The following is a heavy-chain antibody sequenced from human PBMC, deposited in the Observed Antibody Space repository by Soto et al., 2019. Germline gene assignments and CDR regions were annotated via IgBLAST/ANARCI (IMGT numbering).Heavy chain of an antibody. V-gene: IGHV4-30-4*01. Sequence: QVQLQESGPGLVKPSQTLSLTCTVSGDSFSSNNNYWSWIRHPPGEGLEWFGFISYSGTTSYSPSLKSRVAISLDTSKNQFSLSLSSVTAADTAVYYCARGRGYSYGLDPWGQGTLVTVSS. CDR3: ARGRGYSYGLDP. CDR2: ISYSGTT. J-gene: IGHJ5*02. CDR1: GDSFSSNNNY. D-gene: IGHD5-18*01.